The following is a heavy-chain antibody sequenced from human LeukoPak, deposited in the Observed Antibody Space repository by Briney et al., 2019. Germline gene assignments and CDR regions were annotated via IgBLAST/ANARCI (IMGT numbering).Heavy chain of an antibody. CDR2: NSGNT. CDR3: ARQRTGGIAAAGTKFYYGMDV. J-gene: IGHJ6*02. CDR1: GDSITSGSYY. D-gene: IGHD6-13*01. V-gene: IGHV4-39*01. Sequence: SETLSLTCTVSGDSITSGSYYWGWIRQPPGRGLEWIGSNSGNTNYNPSLKSRLTISVDTSNNQFSLKLSSVTAADTAVYYCARQRTGGIAAAGTKFYYGMDVWGQGTTVTVSS.